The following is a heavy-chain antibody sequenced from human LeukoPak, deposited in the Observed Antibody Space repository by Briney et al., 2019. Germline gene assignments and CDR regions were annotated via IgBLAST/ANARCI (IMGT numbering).Heavy chain of an antibody. CDR1: GFTFSNYG. D-gene: IGHD6-19*01. Sequence: PGGSLRLSCAASGFTFSNYGMHWVRQAPGKGLEWVAVISYDGSIQYCADSVKGRFTISRDNSKNTLYLQMNSLRAEDTAVYYCATASVIAVAGYWGQGTLVTVSS. CDR3: ATASVIAVAGY. CDR2: ISYDGSIQ. V-gene: IGHV3-30*03. J-gene: IGHJ4*02.